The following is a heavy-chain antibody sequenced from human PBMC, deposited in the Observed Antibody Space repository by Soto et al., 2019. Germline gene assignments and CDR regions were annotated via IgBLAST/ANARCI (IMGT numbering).Heavy chain of an antibody. CDR1: GFTFSSYA. Sequence: EVQLLESGGGLVQPGGSLRLSCAASGFTFSSYAMSWVRQAPGKGLEWVSAISGSGGSTYYADSVKGRFTISRDNSNNTLYRQMNSLRAEDTAVYYCAKDLGTTVTTGAAFDIWGQGTMVTVSS. J-gene: IGHJ3*02. CDR3: AKDLGTTVTTGAAFDI. D-gene: IGHD4-17*01. V-gene: IGHV3-23*01. CDR2: ISGSGGST.